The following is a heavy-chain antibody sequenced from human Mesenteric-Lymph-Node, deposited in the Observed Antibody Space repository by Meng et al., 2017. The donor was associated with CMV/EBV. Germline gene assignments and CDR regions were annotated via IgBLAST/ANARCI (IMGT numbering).Heavy chain of an antibody. Sequence: GGSLRLSCATSGFAFSLYTTNWVRQAPGKGLEWVSGLSASDGMTYYADSVKGRFSISRDNSKSTLYLQMNSLTAEDTAVYYCAKDEVPASTGDAFDYWGQGTLVTVSS. D-gene: IGHD3-10*01. V-gene: IGHV3-23*01. CDR1: GFAFSLYT. J-gene: IGHJ4*02. CDR2: LSASDGMT. CDR3: AKDEVPASTGDAFDY.